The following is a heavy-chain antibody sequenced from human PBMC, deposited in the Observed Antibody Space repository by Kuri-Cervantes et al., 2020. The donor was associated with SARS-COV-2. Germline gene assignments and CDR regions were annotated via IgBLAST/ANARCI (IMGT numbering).Heavy chain of an antibody. V-gene: IGHV1-46*01. J-gene: IGHJ6*02. CDR3: ARDPPPRIAAAGPHYYYYGMDV. CDR2: INPSGGST. Sequence: ASVKVSCKASGYTFTGYYMHWARQAPGQGLEWMGIINPSGGSTSYAQKFQGRVTMTRDTSTSTVYMELSSLRSEDTAVYYCARDPPPRIAAAGPHYYYYGMDVWGQGTTVTVSS. D-gene: IGHD6-13*01. CDR1: GYTFTGYY.